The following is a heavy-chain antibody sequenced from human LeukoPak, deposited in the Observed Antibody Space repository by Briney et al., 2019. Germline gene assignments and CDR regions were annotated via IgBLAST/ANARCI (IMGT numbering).Heavy chain of an antibody. CDR2: IYYSGST. CDR1: GGSISSGGYY. CDR3: ATAVAGPHWCFDP. V-gene: IGHV4-31*03. D-gene: IGHD6-19*01. J-gene: IGHJ2*01. Sequence: PSQTLSLTCTVSGGSISSGGYYWSWIRQHPGKGLEWIGYIYYSGSTYYNPSLKSRVTISVDTSKNQFSLKLSSVTAADTAVYYCATAVAGPHWCFDPWGRGTLVTVSS.